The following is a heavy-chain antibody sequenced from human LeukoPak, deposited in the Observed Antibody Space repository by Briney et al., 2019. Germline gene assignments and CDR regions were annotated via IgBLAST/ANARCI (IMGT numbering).Heavy chain of an antibody. V-gene: IGHV3-74*01. D-gene: IGHD3-22*01. CDR2: INSDGSST. J-gene: IGHJ4*02. CDR3: ARESYDSSGLPLTTPDY. Sequence: GGSLRLSCAASGFTFSSYWMHWVRQAPGKGLVWVSRINSDGSSTRYADSVKGRFTISRDNAKNTLYLQMNSLRAEDTAVYYCARESYDSSGLPLTTPDYWGQGTLVTVSS. CDR1: GFTFSSYW.